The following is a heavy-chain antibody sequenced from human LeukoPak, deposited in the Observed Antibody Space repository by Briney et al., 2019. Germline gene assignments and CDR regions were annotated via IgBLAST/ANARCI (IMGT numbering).Heavy chain of an antibody. Sequence: PSETLSLTCTVSGGSISSSSYYWGWIRQPPGKGLEWIGSIYYSGSTYYNPSLKSRVTISVDTSKNQFSLKLSSVTAADTAVYYCARHELSSGPYYMDVWGKGTTVTVSS. J-gene: IGHJ6*03. CDR2: IYYSGST. CDR3: ARHELSSGPYYMDV. CDR1: GGSISSSSYY. D-gene: IGHD6-19*01. V-gene: IGHV4-39*01.